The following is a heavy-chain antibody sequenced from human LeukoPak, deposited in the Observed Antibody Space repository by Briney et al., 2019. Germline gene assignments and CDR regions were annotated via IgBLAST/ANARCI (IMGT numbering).Heavy chain of an antibody. V-gene: IGHV3-7*01. Sequence: GGSLRLSCAASGFAFSHYWMSWVRQAPGKGLEWLANIRQDGNDNYYADSVKGRFTFSRDNARNSLYLQMNSLRVEDTAVYYCAKVAKYYYGSETYYFFEHWGQGTPVTASS. D-gene: IGHD3-10*01. J-gene: IGHJ4*02. CDR2: IRQDGNDN. CDR3: AKVAKYYYGSETYYFFEH. CDR1: GFAFSHYW.